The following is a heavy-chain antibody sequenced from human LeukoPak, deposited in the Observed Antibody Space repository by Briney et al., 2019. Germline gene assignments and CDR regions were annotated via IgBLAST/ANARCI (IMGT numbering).Heavy chain of an antibody. V-gene: IGHV3-23*01. CDR3: AKDLLVVPAAMRPPGWFDP. J-gene: IGHJ5*02. Sequence: GASLRLSCAASGFTFSSYAMSWVRQAPGKGLEWVSAISGSGGSTYYADSVKGRFTISRDNSKNTLYLQMKSLRAEDTAVYYCAKDLLVVPAAMRPPGWFDPWGQGNLVTVSS. CDR1: GFTFSSYA. CDR2: ISGSGGST. D-gene: IGHD2-2*01.